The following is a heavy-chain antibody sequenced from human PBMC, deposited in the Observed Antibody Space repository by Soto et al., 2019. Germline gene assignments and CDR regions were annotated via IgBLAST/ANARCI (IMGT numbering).Heavy chain of an antibody. J-gene: IGHJ6*02. D-gene: IGHD4-17*01. CDR2: IDWDDDK. CDR1: GFSLSTSGMC. Sequence: GSGPTLVNPTQTLTLTCTFSGFSLSTSGMCVSWIRQPPGKALEWLALIDWDDDKYYSTSLKTRLTISKDTSKNQVVLTMTNMDPVDTATYYCARISTVTTRTGYYYYGMDVWGQGTTVTVSS. V-gene: IGHV2-70*01. CDR3: ARISTVTTRTGYYYYGMDV.